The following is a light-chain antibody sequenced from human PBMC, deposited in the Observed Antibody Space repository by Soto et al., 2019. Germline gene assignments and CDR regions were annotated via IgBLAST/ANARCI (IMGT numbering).Light chain of an antibody. CDR3: QQCYDWPLT. Sequence: EIVMTQSPFTLSVSPGERATLSCRASQSVSSSLAWYQQKPGQSPRLLIYGASTRATGVPARFSGSGSGTEFTLTISSLQSEDFAVYYCQQCYDWPLTFGGGTKVEIE. CDR2: GAS. CDR1: QSVSSS. J-gene: IGKJ4*01. V-gene: IGKV3-15*01.